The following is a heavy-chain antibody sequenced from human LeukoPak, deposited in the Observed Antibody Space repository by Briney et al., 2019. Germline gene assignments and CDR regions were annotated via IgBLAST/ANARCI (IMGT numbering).Heavy chain of an antibody. V-gene: IGHV1-2*02. D-gene: IGHD6-19*01. CDR1: GYTFTDYY. J-gene: IGHJ4*02. CDR3: ARNLAVAGSDY. Sequence: ASVKVSCKASGYTFTDYYIHWVRQAPGQGLEWMGWINPNSGGTNYAQNFQGGVTMTRDTSISTAYMELSRLRYDDTAIYYCARNLAVAGSDYWGQGTLVTVSS. CDR2: INPNSGGT.